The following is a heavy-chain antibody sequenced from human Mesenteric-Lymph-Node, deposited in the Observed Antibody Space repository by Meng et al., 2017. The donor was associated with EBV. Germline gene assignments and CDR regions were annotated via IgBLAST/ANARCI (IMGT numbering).Heavy chain of an antibody. D-gene: IGHD3-22*01. V-gene: IGHV4-4*02. CDR2: IYNSGIT. CDR1: GVSVRTDSW. CDR3: ARVSSGYLDYYFDY. J-gene: IGHJ4*02. Sequence: GELQESGPGLVKPWGTLSLTCGVSGVSVRTDSWWNWVRQSPGGGLEWIGQIYNSGITNYNPSLKSRVTISLDTSKNQFSLKLTSLTAADTAIYYCARVSSGYLDYYFDYWGQGTLVTVSS.